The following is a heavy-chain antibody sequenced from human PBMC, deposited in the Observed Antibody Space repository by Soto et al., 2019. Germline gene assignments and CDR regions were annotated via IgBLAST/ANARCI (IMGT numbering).Heavy chain of an antibody. CDR1: GYTFTNYA. CDR2: INAGNGNT. CDR3: ARDLQADY. J-gene: IGHJ4*02. Sequence: QVQLVQSGAEVKKPGASVKVSCKASGYTFTNYAMHWVRQAPGQRLEWMGWINAGNGNTKDSQKFQGRVTITRDTSASTAYMELSSLRSEDTAVYYCARDLQADYWGQGTLVTVSS. V-gene: IGHV1-3*01.